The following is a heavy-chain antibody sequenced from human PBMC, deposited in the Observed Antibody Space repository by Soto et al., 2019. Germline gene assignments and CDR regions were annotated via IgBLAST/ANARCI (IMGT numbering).Heavy chain of an antibody. V-gene: IGHV3-30*18. D-gene: IGHD2-2*01. J-gene: IGHJ4*02. CDR2: ISYDGSNK. CDR1: GFTFSSYG. Sequence: QVQLVESGGGVVQPGRSLRLSCAASGFTFSSYGMHWVRQAPGKGLEGVAVISYDGSNKYYADSVKGRFTISRDNSKNTLYLQMNSLRAEDTAVYYCAKERTSSTSCYALDYWGQGTLVTVSS. CDR3: AKERTSSTSCYALDY.